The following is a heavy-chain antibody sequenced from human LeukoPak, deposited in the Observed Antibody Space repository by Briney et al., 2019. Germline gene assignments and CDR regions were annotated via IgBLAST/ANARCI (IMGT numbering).Heavy chain of an antibody. V-gene: IGHV3-30*02. CDR2: IRYDGSNK. CDR3: AKDRPYYGSGSFVDY. CDR1: GFTFSSYA. Sequence: GGSLRLSCAASGFTFSSYAMSWVRQAPGKGLEWVAFIRYDGSNKYYADSVKGRFTISRDNSKNTLYLQMNSLRAEDTAVYYCAKDRPYYGSGSFVDYWGQGTLVTVSS. J-gene: IGHJ4*02. D-gene: IGHD3-10*01.